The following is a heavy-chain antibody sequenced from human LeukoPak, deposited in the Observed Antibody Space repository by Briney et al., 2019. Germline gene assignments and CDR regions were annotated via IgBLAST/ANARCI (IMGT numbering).Heavy chain of an antibody. CDR2: IYYSGSA. CDR3: ARSVLAKGAFDY. J-gene: IGHJ4*02. CDR1: GGSISSGGYY. D-gene: IGHD3-16*01. V-gene: IGHV4-31*03. Sequence: PSETLSLTCTVSGGSISSGGYYWSWIRQHPGKGLEWIGYIYYSGSAYYNPSLKSRVTISVDTSKNQFSLKLSSVTAADTAVYYCARSVLAKGAFDYWGQGTLVTVSS.